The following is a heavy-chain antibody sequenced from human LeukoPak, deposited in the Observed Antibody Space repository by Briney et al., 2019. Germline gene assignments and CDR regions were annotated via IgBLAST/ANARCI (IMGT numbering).Heavy chain of an antibody. Sequence: QPGKSLRLSCAASGLTFSTYGMHWVRQAPGKGLEWVSAISGSGGSTYYADSVKGRFTISRDNSKNTLYLQMNSLRAEDTAVYYCAKGPQYYYDSSGPHRYFDYWGQGTLVTVSS. CDR3: AKGPQYYYDSSGPHRYFDY. CDR1: GLTFSTYG. CDR2: ISGSGGST. D-gene: IGHD3-22*01. V-gene: IGHV3-23*01. J-gene: IGHJ4*02.